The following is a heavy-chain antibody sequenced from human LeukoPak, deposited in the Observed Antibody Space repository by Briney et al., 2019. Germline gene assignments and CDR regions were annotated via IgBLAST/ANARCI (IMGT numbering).Heavy chain of an antibody. CDR1: GFTFSSYA. D-gene: IGHD6-6*01. Sequence: GRSLRLSCAASGFTFSSYAMHWVRQAPGKGLEWGAVISYDESNKYYADSVKGRFTICRDNSRNTRYLQMNMPRAEDTAIDYCARGGYYSSSSLFVYYWGQGTLVTVSS. V-gene: IGHV3-30-3*01. CDR2: ISYDESNK. J-gene: IGHJ4*02. CDR3: ARGGYYSSSSLFVYY.